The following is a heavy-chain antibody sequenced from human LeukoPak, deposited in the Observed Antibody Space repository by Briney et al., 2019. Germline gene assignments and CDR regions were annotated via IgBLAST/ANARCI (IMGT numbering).Heavy chain of an antibody. CDR3: ARDDGGNLNDAFDI. J-gene: IGHJ3*02. CDR2: MTGRKSYI. D-gene: IGHD4-23*01. CDR1: GFTFDDYA. Sequence: GSLRLSCAASGFTFDDYAMHWVRQAPGKGLEWVSSMTGRKSYIFYADSVKGRFTISRDNAENSVYLQMNNLGAEDTAIYYCARDDGGNLNDAFDIWGPGTMVTVS. V-gene: IGHV3-21*01.